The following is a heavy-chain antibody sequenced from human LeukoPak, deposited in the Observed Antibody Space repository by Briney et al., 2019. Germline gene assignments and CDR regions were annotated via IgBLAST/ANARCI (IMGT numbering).Heavy chain of an antibody. CDR1: GFTFSSYA. CDR3: AKDLHDYGNYVGWFDS. J-gene: IGHJ5*01. CDR2: ISGSGGNT. Sequence: GRSLRLSCAASGFTFSSYAMDWVRQAPGKGLEWVSAISGSGGNTYYADSVKGRFTISRDHSKTTLFLQMNSLRAEDTAVYYCAKDLHDYGNYVGWFDSWGQGTLVTVSS. D-gene: IGHD4-11*01. V-gene: IGHV3-23*01.